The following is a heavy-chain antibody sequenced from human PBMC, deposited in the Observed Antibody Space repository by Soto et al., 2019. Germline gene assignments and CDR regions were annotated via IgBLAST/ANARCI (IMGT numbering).Heavy chain of an antibody. D-gene: IGHD1-7*01. CDR2: ISGSGGST. CDR3: AKMTGTTLRSWFDP. Sequence: PGGALRLFCAASGFTFSSYAMSWVRQAPGKGLEWVSAISGSGGSTYYADSVKGRFTISRDNSKNTLYLQMNSLRAEDTAVYYCAKMTGTTLRSWFDPWGQGTLVTISS. V-gene: IGHV3-23*01. J-gene: IGHJ5*02. CDR1: GFTFSSYA.